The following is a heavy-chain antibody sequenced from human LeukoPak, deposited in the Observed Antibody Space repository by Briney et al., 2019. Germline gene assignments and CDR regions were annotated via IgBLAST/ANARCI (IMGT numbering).Heavy chain of an antibody. D-gene: IGHD3-16*01. CDR1: GITFSSYW. V-gene: IGHV3-30*02. J-gene: IGHJ4*02. Sequence: GGSLRLSCEVSGITFSSYWMTWVRQAPGKGLEWVAFTRLDGSKKYHADSVKGRFTISRDNTKNTLYLQMNSLRPEDTAMYYCAILGTEILLAGLGYWGQGTLVTVSS. CDR2: TRLDGSKK. CDR3: AILGTEILLAGLGY.